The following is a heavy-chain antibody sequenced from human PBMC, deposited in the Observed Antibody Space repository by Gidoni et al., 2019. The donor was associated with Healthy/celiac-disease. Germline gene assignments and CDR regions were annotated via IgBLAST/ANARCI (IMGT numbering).Heavy chain of an antibody. V-gene: IGHV1-69*12. CDR3: ARDPRDYGSGMSGDY. CDR1: CGTFRSYA. J-gene: IGHJ4*02. CDR2: IIPILGTA. D-gene: IGHD3-10*01. Sequence: QVQLVQSGADVKKPVSSVKVSCKPSCGTFRSYAISWGRQAPGEGLEWMGGIIPILGTANYAQKFKGRVKITADESTSTAYMELSSLRSEETAVYYCARDPRDYGSGMSGDYWGQGTLVTVSS.